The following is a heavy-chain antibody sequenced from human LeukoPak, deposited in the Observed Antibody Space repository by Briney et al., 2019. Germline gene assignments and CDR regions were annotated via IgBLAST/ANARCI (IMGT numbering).Heavy chain of an antibody. V-gene: IGHV2-70*04. Sequence: SGPALVRPTQTLTLTCTFSGFSPSTNGMRVVWLRQPPGKALEWLARVDWDDAKFYSSSLKTRLTISKDTSKNQVVLTMTNMDPVDTATYYCARLPPRDSWSNPNHYYMDVWGDGTTVTVSS. CDR3: ARLPPRDSWSNPNHYYMDV. CDR2: VDWDDAK. J-gene: IGHJ6*03. D-gene: IGHD1-14*01. CDR1: GFSPSTNGMR.